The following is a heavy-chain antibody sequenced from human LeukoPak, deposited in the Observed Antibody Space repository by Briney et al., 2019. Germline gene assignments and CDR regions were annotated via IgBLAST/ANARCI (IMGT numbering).Heavy chain of an antibody. CDR1: GFTFSSYW. Sequence: GGSLRLSCAASGFTFSSYWMSWVRQAPWKGLEWVANIKQDGSEKYYVDSVKGRFTISRDNAKNSLYLQMNSLRAEDTAVYYCAKDRSLYCSSTSCYPDYWGQGTLVTVSS. J-gene: IGHJ4*02. CDR3: AKDRSLYCSSTSCYPDY. CDR2: IKQDGSEK. V-gene: IGHV3-7*01. D-gene: IGHD2-2*01.